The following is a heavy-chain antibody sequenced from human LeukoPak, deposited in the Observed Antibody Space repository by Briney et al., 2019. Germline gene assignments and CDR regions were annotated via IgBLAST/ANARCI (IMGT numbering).Heavy chain of an antibody. CDR1: GASFSGYY. D-gene: IGHD4-11*01. V-gene: IGHV4-34*01. CDR3: ARSFYSNYDKWFDP. Sequence: KTSETLSLTCAVYGASFSGYYWSWIRQPPGKGLECIGEINYCGTTNYNPSLKSRVSISIDRSKNHFYLILASVTAADTATYYRARSFYSNYDKWFDPWGQGTLVTVSS. CDR2: INYCGTT. J-gene: IGHJ5*02.